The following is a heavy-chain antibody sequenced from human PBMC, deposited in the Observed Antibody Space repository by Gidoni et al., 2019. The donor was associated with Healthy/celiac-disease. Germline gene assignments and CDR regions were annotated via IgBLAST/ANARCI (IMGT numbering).Heavy chain of an antibody. Sequence: DVQLLKSGAEGKKPGESLTISCNGSDYTFTRYWINWVRQMPGKGLEWMGRIGPSDSYTSYSSSFQGHVTISADKSISTAYLRWSSLKASDTAMYYCARLMVTTVAVGGWFDPWGQGTLVTVSS. CDR3: ARLMVTTVAVGGWFDP. CDR2: IGPSDSYT. CDR1: DYTFTRYW. J-gene: IGHJ5*02. D-gene: IGHD4-17*01. V-gene: IGHV5-10-1*03.